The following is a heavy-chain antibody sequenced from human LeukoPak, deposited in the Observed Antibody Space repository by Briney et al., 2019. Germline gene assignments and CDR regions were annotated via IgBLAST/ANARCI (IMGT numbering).Heavy chain of an antibody. J-gene: IGHJ3*02. CDR2: INHSGST. Sequence: SETLSLTCAVYGGSFSGYYWSWIRQPPGKGLEWIGEINHSGSTNYNPSLKSRVTMSVDTSKNQFSLKLSSVTAADTAVYYCARDRYSSGEMAFDIWGQGTMVTVSS. V-gene: IGHV4-34*01. CDR1: GGSFSGYY. CDR3: ARDRYSSGEMAFDI. D-gene: IGHD6-19*01.